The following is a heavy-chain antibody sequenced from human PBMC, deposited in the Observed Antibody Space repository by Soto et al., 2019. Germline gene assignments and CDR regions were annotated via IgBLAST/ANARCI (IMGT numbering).Heavy chain of an antibody. CDR2: IIPIFGTA. V-gene: IGHV1-69*13. CDR1: GGTFSSYA. D-gene: IGHD3-3*01. J-gene: IGHJ5*02. CDR3: ARGLQITIFGVVTPGVGTWFDP. Sequence: PGPPVKVSCKASGGTFSSYAISWVRQAPGQGXEWMGGIIPIFGTANYAQKFQGRVTITADESTSTAYMELSSLRSEDTAVYYCARGLQITIFGVVTPGVGTWFDPWGQGTLVTVSS.